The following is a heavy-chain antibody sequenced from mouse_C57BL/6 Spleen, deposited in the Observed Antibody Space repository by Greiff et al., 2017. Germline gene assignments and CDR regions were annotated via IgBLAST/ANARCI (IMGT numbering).Heavy chain of an antibody. CDR2: ISYDGSN. D-gene: IGHD2-2*01. CDR3: ARVPLWLYYFDY. J-gene: IGHJ2*01. CDR1: GYSITSGYY. V-gene: IGHV3-6*01. Sequence: DVQLQESGPGLVKPSQSLSLTCSVTGYSITSGYYWNWIRQFPGNKLEWMGYISYDGSNNYNPSLKNRISITRDTSKNQFFLKLNSVTTEDTATYYCARVPLWLYYFDYWGQGTTLTVSS.